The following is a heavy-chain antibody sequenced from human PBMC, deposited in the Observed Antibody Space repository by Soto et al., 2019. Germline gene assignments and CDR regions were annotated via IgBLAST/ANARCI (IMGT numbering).Heavy chain of an antibody. D-gene: IGHD3-10*01. V-gene: IGHV1-69*01. Sequence: QLKRVQSGAEVMEPGSSVKLSCKASGGSLRNSGINWVRQAPGQGLEWVGGIIPIIGTPNYLQRLQTRVTITADESTNTAFLELGSLRFDDTAIYYCARERDGSGSLSYYFDQWGQGTLVTVSS. CDR2: IIPIIGTP. CDR1: GGSLRNSG. CDR3: ARERDGSGSLSYYFDQ. J-gene: IGHJ4*02.